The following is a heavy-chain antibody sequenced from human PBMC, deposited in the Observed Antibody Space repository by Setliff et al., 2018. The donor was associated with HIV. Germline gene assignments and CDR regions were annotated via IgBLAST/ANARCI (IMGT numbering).Heavy chain of an antibody. CDR1: GGSISSGTYY. D-gene: IGHD3-22*01. V-gene: IGHV4-61*02. CDR3: ARQIWNESPGYGFDP. CDR2: IHTSGST. Sequence: SETLSLTCTVSGGSISSGTYYWSWIRQPAGKGLEWIGRIHTSGSTHYNPSLKSRVTVSKDTTKNQLSLRLSSVTAADTAVYYCARQIWNESPGYGFDPWGQGTLVTVSS. J-gene: IGHJ5*02.